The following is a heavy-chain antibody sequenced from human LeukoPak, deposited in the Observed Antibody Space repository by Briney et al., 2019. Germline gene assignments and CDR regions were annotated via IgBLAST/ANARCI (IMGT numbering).Heavy chain of an antibody. CDR2: ISSSSYI. Sequence: GGSLRLSCAASGFTFSSYSMNWVRQAPGKGLEWVSSISSSSYIYYADSVKGRFTISRDNAKNSLYLQMNSRRAEDTAVYYCARDSAGHDGFDYWAREPWSPSPQ. D-gene: IGHD1-1*01. CDR3: ARDSAGHDGFDY. V-gene: IGHV3-21*01. J-gene: IGHJ4*02. CDR1: GFTFSSYS.